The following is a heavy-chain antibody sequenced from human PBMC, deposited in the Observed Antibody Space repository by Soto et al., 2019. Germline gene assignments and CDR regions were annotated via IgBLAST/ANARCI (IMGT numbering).Heavy chain of an antibody. D-gene: IGHD2-15*01. CDR1: GGSFSGFY. CDR2: INHSGST. CDR3: ARRYCSGGRCYSTPSRYYYLDV. V-gene: IGHV4-34*01. Sequence: SETLSLRCAVSGGSFSGFYWSLFRQPPGKGLEWIGEINHSGSTNYNPSLKSRFTLLVDTSKNQFSLILTSVTAADTAVYYCARRYCSGGRCYSTPSRYYYLDVWGKGSTVTVSS. J-gene: IGHJ6*03.